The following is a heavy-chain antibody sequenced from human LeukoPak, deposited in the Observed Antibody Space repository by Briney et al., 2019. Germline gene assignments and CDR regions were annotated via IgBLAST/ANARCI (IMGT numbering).Heavy chain of an antibody. CDR1: EFTFSSYW. CDR2: INQDGSEK. Sequence: TGGSLRLSCEASEFTFSSYWMSWVRQAPGKGLEWVANINQDGSEKYYVDSVKGRFTLSRDNAKNSLYLQMNSLRAEDTAVYYCARAYLYHYENSGYYKWGQGTLVTVSS. V-gene: IGHV3-7*01. J-gene: IGHJ4*02. D-gene: IGHD3-22*01. CDR3: ARAYLYHYENSGYYK.